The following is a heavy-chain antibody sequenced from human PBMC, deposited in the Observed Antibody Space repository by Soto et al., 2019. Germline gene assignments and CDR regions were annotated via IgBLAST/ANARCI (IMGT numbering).Heavy chain of an antibody. J-gene: IGHJ4*02. D-gene: IGHD6-19*01. V-gene: IGHV3-23*01. CDR1: GFNFKKFA. Sequence: EVQLLESGGGVVQPGGSLRLSCVASGFNFKKFAMSWVRQAPGEGLEWVSGISCCGGSTSYADSVKGRFSIARYDSTNTLSLQMNNLRVEDTDQYYCAKADGEQWLLPHLDKWGQGTLVTVS. CDR3: AKADGEQWLLPHLDK. CDR2: ISCCGGST.